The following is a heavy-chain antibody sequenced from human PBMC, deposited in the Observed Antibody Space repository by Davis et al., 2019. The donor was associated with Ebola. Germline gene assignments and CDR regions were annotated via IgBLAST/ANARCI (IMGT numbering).Heavy chain of an antibody. CDR3: ARESNYGSGMFYYGMDV. CDR2: MNPNSGNT. D-gene: IGHD3-10*01. CDR1: GYTFTSYD. J-gene: IGHJ6*02. V-gene: IGHV1-8*01. Sequence: GESLKISCKASGYTFTSYDINWVRQATGQRLACLGWMNPNSGNTGYAQKFQGRVTMTRNTSISTAYMELSSLRSEDTAVYYCARESNYGSGMFYYGMDVWGQGTTVTVSS.